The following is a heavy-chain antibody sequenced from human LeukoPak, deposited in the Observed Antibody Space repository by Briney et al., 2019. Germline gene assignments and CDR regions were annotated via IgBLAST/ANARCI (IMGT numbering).Heavy chain of an antibody. D-gene: IGHD3-10*01. CDR2: IYYSGTT. CDR3: ATSGSGSYYQYFDY. J-gene: IGHJ4*02. V-gene: IGHV4-39*07. Sequence: SETLSLTCTVSGVSISSSSYYWGWIRQPPGKGLEWIGSIYYSGTTYYNPSLKSRVTISVDTSKNQFSLKLSSVTAADTAVYYCATSGSGSYYQYFDYWGQGTLVTVSS. CDR1: GVSISSSSYY.